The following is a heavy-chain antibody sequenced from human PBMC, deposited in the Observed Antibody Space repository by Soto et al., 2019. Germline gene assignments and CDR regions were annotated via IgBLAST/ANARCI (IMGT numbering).Heavy chain of an antibody. J-gene: IGHJ3*02. CDR3: ASITMVRGVIILHDAFDI. Sequence: PSETMSLTCAVSGYSIYSGYYWGWIRQPPGKGLEWIGSIYHSGSTYYNPSLKSRVTISVDTSKNQFSLKLSSVTAADTAVYYCASITMVRGVIILHDAFDIWGQGTMVTVSS. D-gene: IGHD3-10*01. CDR1: GYSIYSGYY. V-gene: IGHV4-38-2*01. CDR2: IYHSGST.